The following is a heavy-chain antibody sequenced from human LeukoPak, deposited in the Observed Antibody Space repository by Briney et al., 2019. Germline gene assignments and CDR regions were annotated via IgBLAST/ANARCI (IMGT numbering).Heavy chain of an antibody. J-gene: IGHJ3*02. D-gene: IGHD6-13*01. CDR3: ARSRAAADGAFDI. CDR1: GYTLAELS. CDR2: FDPEDGET. Sequence: ASVKVSCKVSGYTLAELSMHWVRQAPGKGLEWTGGFDPEDGETIYAQKFQGRVTITADKSTSTAYMELSSLRSEDTAVYYCARSRAAADGAFDIWGQGTMVTVSS. V-gene: IGHV1-24*01.